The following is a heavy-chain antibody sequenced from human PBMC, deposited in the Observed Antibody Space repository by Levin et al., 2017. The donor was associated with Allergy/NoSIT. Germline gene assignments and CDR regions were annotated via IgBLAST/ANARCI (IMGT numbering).Heavy chain of an antibody. D-gene: IGHD1-26*01. V-gene: IGHV3-20*01. J-gene: IGHJ5*02. Sequence: GGSLRLSCAASGFTFDQYGMTWVRQAPGKGLEWVSAINGNGDSTRYADSVKGRFTISRDTAKNSLYLQMNSLRAEDTAFYHCARSGTSTAWWFDPWGRGTLVTVSS. CDR2: INGNGDST. CDR1: GFTFDQYG. CDR3: ARSGTSTAWWFDP.